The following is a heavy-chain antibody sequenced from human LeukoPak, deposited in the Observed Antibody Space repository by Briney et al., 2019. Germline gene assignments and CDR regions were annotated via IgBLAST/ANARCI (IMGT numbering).Heavy chain of an antibody. Sequence: GGSLRLSCATSGFTFSNDDMQWVRQAPGKGLEWVATISYDGSKTYYADSVKGRFTISRDTSKNTMNLQMNSLRAEDTAVYYCARDLYYYDSSGHSDYWGQGTLVAVSS. V-gene: IGHV3-30*03. CDR1: GFTFSNDD. CDR3: ARDLYYYDSSGHSDY. D-gene: IGHD3-22*01. J-gene: IGHJ4*02. CDR2: ISYDGSKT.